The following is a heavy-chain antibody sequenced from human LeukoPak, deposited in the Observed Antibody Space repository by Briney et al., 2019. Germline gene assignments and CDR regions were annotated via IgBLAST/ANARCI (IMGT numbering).Heavy chain of an antibody. D-gene: IGHD3-3*01. Sequence: PGRSLRLSCAASGFTFDDYAMHWVRQAPGKGLEWGSGISWNSGSIGYADSVKGRFTISRDNAKNSLYLQMNSLRAEDTALYYCAQDTSPDFYYMDVWGKGTTVTVSS. J-gene: IGHJ6*03. V-gene: IGHV3-9*01. CDR1: GFTFDDYA. CDR2: ISWNSGSI. CDR3: AQDTSPDFYYMDV.